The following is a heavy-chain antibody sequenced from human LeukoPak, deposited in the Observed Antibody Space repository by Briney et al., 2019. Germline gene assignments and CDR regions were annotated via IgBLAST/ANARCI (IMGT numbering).Heavy chain of an antibody. Sequence: SGTLSLTCAVSGGSISSSNWWSWVRQPPGKGLEWIGEIYHSGSTNYNPSLKSRVTISVDKSKNQFSLKLSSVTAADTAVYYCASSVTVTQRTWYFDLWGRGTLVTVSS. CDR2: IYHSGST. CDR3: ASSVTVTQRTWYFDL. D-gene: IGHD4-17*01. J-gene: IGHJ2*01. CDR1: GGSISSSNW. V-gene: IGHV4-4*02.